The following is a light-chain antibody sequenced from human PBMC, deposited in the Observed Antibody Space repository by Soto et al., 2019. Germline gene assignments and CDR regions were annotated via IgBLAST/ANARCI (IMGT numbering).Light chain of an antibody. CDR1: QYVSNK. Sequence: EIVMTQSPATLSVSPGETATLSCRASQYVSNKVAWYQQKPGQAPRLLILGASTRATGVPARFSGSGSGTEFTLSISSLQSEDFAVYYCQQYYNWPRTFGQGTKVDIK. CDR2: GAS. CDR3: QQYYNWPRT. J-gene: IGKJ1*01. V-gene: IGKV3-15*01.